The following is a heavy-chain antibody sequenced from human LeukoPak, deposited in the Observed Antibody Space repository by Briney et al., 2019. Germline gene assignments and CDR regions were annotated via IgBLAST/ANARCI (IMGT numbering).Heavy chain of an antibody. Sequence: KTSETLSLTCTVSDYSINSGYYWGWIRQPPGKGLEWIGSIYHSGNTYYNPSLKSRVTISVDTSKNQFSLKLSSVTAADTAVYYCARGSVRGEFDPWGQGTLVTVSS. CDR1: DYSINSGYY. CDR2: IYHSGNT. V-gene: IGHV4-38-2*02. D-gene: IGHD3-10*01. CDR3: ARGSVRGEFDP. J-gene: IGHJ5*02.